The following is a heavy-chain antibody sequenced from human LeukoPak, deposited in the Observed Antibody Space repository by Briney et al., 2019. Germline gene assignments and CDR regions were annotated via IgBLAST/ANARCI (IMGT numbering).Heavy chain of an antibody. CDR2: IYYSGST. CDR3: ARRGGYDFYWFDP. CDR1: GGSISSGDYY. Sequence: PSQTLSLTCTVSGGSISSGDYYWSWIRQPPGKGLEWIGYIYYSGSTYYNPSLKSRVTISVDTSKNPFSLKLSSVTAADTAVYYCARRGGYDFYWFDPWGQGTLVTVSS. J-gene: IGHJ5*02. D-gene: IGHD5-12*01. V-gene: IGHV4-30-4*01.